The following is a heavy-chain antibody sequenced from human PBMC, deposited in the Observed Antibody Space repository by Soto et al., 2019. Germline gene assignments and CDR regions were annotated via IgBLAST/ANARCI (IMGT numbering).Heavy chain of an antibody. V-gene: IGHV1-8*01. CDR2: MNPNSGNT. J-gene: IGHJ4*02. Sequence: QVQLVQSGAEVKKPGASVKVSCKASGYTFTSYDINWVRQATGQGLEWMGWMNPNSGNTGYAQKFQGRLGMTSNTSISTAYMELSSLGCEDTAVCFCAGGAVAAAGRSFHYWGQGTLVTVFS. D-gene: IGHD6-13*01. CDR3: AGGAVAAAGRSFHY. CDR1: GYTFTSYD.